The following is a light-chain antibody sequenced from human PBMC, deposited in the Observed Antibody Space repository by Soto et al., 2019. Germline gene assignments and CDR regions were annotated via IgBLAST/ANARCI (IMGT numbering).Light chain of an antibody. CDR3: QQYNYYPYT. J-gene: IGKJ2*01. CDR2: DSS. Sequence: DIQMTQSPSTLSASVGDRVTITCRASRSISYYLAWYQQKPGKAPKFLIYDSSSLDSGVPSRFRASGSGTEFTLTITSLQPDDFATYYCQQYNYYPYTFGQGTKREIK. CDR1: RSISYY. V-gene: IGKV1-5*01.